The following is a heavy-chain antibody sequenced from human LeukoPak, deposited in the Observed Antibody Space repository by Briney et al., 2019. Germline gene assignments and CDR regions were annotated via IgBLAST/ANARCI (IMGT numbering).Heavy chain of an antibody. CDR1: GFTFNDSG. CDR2: INWNGRSR. D-gene: IGHD1-7*01. V-gene: IGHV3-20*04. CDR3: ARPLGITGTTPFDF. Sequence: PGGSLRLSCVASGFTFNDSGMSWVRQAPGKGLEWISGINWNGRSRVYADSVKGRFTISRDNAKNSLYLEMNSLRAEDTALYFCARPLGITGTTPFDFWGQGTLVTVSS. J-gene: IGHJ4*02.